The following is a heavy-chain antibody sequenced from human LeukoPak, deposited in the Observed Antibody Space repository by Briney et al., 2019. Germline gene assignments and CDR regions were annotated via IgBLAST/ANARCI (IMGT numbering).Heavy chain of an antibody. CDR3: AKVPRYYDYVWGSY. Sequence: GGSLRLSCAASGFTFSSYAMSWVRQAPGKGLEWVSAISGSGGSTYYADSVKGRFTISRDNSKNTLYLQMNSLRAEDTAVYYCAKVPRYYDYVWGSYWGQGTLVTVSS. J-gene: IGHJ4*02. CDR1: GFTFSSYA. D-gene: IGHD3-16*01. CDR2: ISGSGGST. V-gene: IGHV3-23*01.